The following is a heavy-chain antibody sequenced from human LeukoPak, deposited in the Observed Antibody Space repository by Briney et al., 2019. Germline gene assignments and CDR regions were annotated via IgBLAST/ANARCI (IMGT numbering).Heavy chain of an antibody. CDR3: ARARSGSYYRPNDAFDI. D-gene: IGHD3-10*01. CDR2: IYSGGST. J-gene: IGHJ3*02. Sequence: GGSLRLSCAASGFTVSSNYMSWVRQAPGKGLEWVSVIYSGGSTYYADSVKGRFTISRDNSKNTLYLQMNSLRAEDTAVYYCARARSGSYYRPNDAFDIWGQGTMVTVSS. CDR1: GFTVSSNY. V-gene: IGHV3-53*01.